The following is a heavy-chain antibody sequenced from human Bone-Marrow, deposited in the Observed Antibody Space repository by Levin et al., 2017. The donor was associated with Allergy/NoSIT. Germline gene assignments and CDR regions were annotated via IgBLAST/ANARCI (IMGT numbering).Heavy chain of an antibody. D-gene: IGHD2-2*01. CDR1: GFTFSSYE. CDR3: ARRKYCSSTSCYAHRTYYYDYYMDG. J-gene: IGHJ6*03. Sequence: GESLKISCAASGFTFSSYEMNWVRQAPGKGLEWVSYISSSGSTIYYADSVKGRFTISRDNAKNSLYLQMNSLRAEDTAVYYCARRKYCSSTSCYAHRTYYYDYYMDGWGKGTTVTVSS. V-gene: IGHV3-48*03. CDR2: ISSSGSTI.